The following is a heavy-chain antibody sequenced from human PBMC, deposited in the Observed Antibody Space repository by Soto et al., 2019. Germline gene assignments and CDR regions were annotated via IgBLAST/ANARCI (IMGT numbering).Heavy chain of an antibody. CDR1: GGSFSNYA. Sequence: QAQLVQSGAEVKKPGSSVKVSCKASGGSFSNYALSWVRQAPGQGLEWMGGIIPLFRTPDYSQKFQGRVTXTXDEXTSTAYMELSSLRSEDTAVYFWARDKDRLQLGGNYYYATDVWGQGTTVTVSS. J-gene: IGHJ6*02. CDR2: IIPLFRTP. V-gene: IGHV1-69*05. D-gene: IGHD5-12*01. CDR3: ARDKDRLQLGGNYYYATDV.